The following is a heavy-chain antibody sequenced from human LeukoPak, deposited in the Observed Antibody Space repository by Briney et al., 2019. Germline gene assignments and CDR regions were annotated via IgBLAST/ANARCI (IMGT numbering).Heavy chain of an antibody. CDR3: VADPINFDY. CDR1: GDTIISTTYC. J-gene: IGHJ4*02. CDR2: IYSSGTT. V-gene: IGHV4-39*07. Sequence: SETLSLTCNVSGDTIISTTYCWVWIRQPPGKGLEWIGSIYSSGTTYYNASLKGRVTILVDTSKNQFSLNLNSVTAADTAVYYCVADPINFDYWGQGRLVTVSS.